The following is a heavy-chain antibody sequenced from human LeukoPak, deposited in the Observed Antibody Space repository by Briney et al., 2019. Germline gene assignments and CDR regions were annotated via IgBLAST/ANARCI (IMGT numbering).Heavy chain of an antibody. V-gene: IGHV3-21*01. J-gene: IGHJ5*02. CDR2: ISSSSSSI. D-gene: IGHD2-2*01. Sequence: GGSLRFSGAASGFIFSSYTMNWVRQAPGKGLEWVSSISSSSSSIYYADSVKGRSTISRDNSKNTLYLQMNSLRAEDTAVYYCARGGPGYCSSTSCPLGWFDPWGQGTLVTVSS. CDR3: ARGGPGYCSSTSCPLGWFDP. CDR1: GFIFSSYT.